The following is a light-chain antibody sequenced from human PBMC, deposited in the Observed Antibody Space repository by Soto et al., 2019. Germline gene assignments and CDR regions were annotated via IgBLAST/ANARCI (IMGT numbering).Light chain of an antibody. Sequence: DIQMTQSPSTLSASVGDRVTITCRASQSIGSWLAWYQQKPGKAPKSLIYKASSLESGVPSRFSGSGSGTEFTLTIISLQPDDFATYYCKHYFTYSQMFGQGTKVEIK. CDR3: KHYFTYSQM. CDR2: KAS. V-gene: IGKV1-5*03. CDR1: QSIGSW. J-gene: IGKJ1*01.